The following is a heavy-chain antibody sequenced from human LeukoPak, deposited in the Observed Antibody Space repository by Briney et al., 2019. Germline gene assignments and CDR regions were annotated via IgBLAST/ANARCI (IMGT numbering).Heavy chain of an antibody. D-gene: IGHD3-10*01. V-gene: IGHV4-38-2*02. J-gene: IGHJ4*02. CDR1: GYSISSGYY. CDR2: IYHSGST. CDR3: ASTMVRGVPPDY. Sequence: SETLSLTCTVSGYSISSGYYWGWIRQPPGKGLEWIGSIYHSGSTYYNPSLKSRVTISVDTSKNQFSLKLSSVTAADAAVYYCASTMVRGVPPDYWGQGTLVTVSS.